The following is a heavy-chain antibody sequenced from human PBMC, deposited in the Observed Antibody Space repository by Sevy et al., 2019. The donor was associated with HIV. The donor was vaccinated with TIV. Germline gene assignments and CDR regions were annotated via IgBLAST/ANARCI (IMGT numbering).Heavy chain of an antibody. V-gene: IGHV3-48*03. CDR2: ISTGGLPGGGPI. Sequence: GGSLRLSCTASGFTFSRYAMNWVRQGPGKGLEWVSHISTGGLPGGGPIYYEDSVKGGFTNSRDNAKNPLYLLMNSLRAEDTAVYYCEPSRRDDYNYYFDSWGQGTLVTVSS. CDR1: GFTFSRYA. D-gene: IGHD4-4*01. J-gene: IGHJ4*02. CDR3: EPSRRDDYNYYFDS.